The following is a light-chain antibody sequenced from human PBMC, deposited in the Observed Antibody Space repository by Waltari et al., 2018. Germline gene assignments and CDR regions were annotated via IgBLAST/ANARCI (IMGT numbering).Light chain of an antibody. J-gene: IGKJ1*01. CDR2: GAS. CDR3: QQYGSSPRT. CDR1: QSVSSSY. V-gene: IGKV3-20*01. Sequence: EIVLTQSPGPLSLSPGERATLPCRASQSVSSSYLAWYQQKPGQAPRRLVYGASSRATGIPDRFSGSGSGTDFTLTISRLEPEDFAVYYCQQYGSSPRTFGQGTKVEIK.